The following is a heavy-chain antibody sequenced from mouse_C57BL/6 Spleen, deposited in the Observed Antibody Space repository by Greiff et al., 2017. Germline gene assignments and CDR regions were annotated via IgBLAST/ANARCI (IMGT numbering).Heavy chain of an antibody. D-gene: IGHD3-2*02. CDR2: INPSNGGT. V-gene: IGHV1-53*01. Sequence: QVQLQQPGTELVKPGASVKLSCKASGYTFTSYWMHWVKQRPGQGLEWIGNINPSNGGTNYNEKFKSKDTRTVDKSSSTAYMQLSSLTYEDSAVYYCARETAQEGYAMDYWGQGTSVTVAS. J-gene: IGHJ4*01. CDR1: GYTFTSYW. CDR3: ARETAQEGYAMDY.